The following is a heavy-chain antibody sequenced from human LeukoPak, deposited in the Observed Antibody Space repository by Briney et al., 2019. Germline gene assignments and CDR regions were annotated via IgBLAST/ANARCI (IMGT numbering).Heavy chain of an antibody. CDR3: ARGTRILGARGRDYFDY. Sequence: GGSLRLSCEASGFIFSGYGMHWVRQAPGKGLERVAIIWHDGSNERYAESVKGRFTISRDNPKNTLYLQMNSLRAEDTAFYYCARGTRILGARGRDYFDYWGQGSLVTVSS. V-gene: IGHV3-33*01. CDR2: IWHDGSNE. D-gene: IGHD1-26*01. CDR1: GFIFSGYG. J-gene: IGHJ4*02.